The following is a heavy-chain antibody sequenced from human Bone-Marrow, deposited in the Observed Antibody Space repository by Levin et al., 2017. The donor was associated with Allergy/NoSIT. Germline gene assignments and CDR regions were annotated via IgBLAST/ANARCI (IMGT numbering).Heavy chain of an antibody. Sequence: SETLSLTCTVSGGSTNSYFWNWIRQSPGKGLEWIGYINYLGSANYNPSLQSRVSISRGTSKNQFSLNRRSVTAADTAVYFCAKATDSTAYYGFDSWGQGTLVPVSS. J-gene: IGHJ4*02. CDR1: GGSTNSYF. CDR3: AKATDSTAYYGFDS. D-gene: IGHD3-22*01. V-gene: IGHV4-59*01. CDR2: INYLGSA.